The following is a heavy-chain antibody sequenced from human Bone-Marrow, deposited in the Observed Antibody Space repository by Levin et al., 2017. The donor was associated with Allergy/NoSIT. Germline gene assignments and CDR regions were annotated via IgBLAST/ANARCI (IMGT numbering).Heavy chain of an antibody. D-gene: IGHD6-6*01. CDR1: GFTFSSYA. CDR2: ISYDGSNK. J-gene: IGHJ1*01. V-gene: IGHV3-30-3*01. CDR3: ARDPVMYSSSFAYFQH. Sequence: GGSLRLSCAASGFTFSSYAMHWVRQAPGKGLEWVAVISYDGSNKYYAYSVTGRFTISRDNSKNTLYLQMNSLRAEDTAVYYWARDPVMYSSSFAYFQHWGQGTLVTVSS.